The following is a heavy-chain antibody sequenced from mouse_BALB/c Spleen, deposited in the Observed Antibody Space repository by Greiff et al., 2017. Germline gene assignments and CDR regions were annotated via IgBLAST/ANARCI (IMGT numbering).Heavy chain of an antibody. CDR2: ISYDGSN. CDR1: GYSITSGYY. CDR3: AREEIYYGYGKFAY. D-gene: IGHD2-2*01. Sequence: EVQLVESGPGLVKPSQSLSLTCSVTGYSITSGYYWNWIRQFPGNKLEWMGYISYDGSNNYNPSLKNRISITRDTSKNQFFLKLNSVTTEDTATYYCAREEIYYGYGKFAYWGQGTLVTVSA. V-gene: IGHV3-6*02. J-gene: IGHJ3*01.